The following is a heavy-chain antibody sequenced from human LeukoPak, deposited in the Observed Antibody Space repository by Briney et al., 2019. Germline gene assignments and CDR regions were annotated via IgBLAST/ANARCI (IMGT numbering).Heavy chain of an antibody. Sequence: PGRSLRPSCAASGFTFSSYAMHWVRQAPGKGLEWVAVISYDGSNKYYADSVKGRFTISRDNSKNTLYLQMNSLRAKDTAVYYCARDPGDIVATISYYYYGMDVWGQGTTVTVSS. V-gene: IGHV3-30*04. CDR1: GFTFSSYA. CDR3: ARDPGDIVATISYYYYGMDV. J-gene: IGHJ6*02. D-gene: IGHD5-12*01. CDR2: ISYDGSNK.